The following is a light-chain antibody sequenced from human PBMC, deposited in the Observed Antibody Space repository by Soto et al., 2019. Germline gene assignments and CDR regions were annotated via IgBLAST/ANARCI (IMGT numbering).Light chain of an antibody. Sequence: DIQMTQSPSTLSASVGDRVTITCRAGQSISDWLAWYQQKPGKAPKFLIYKASNLESGVPSRFSGSGSGTEFTLTISSVQPDDFATYYCQYYDSYSWTFGQGTKVEIK. CDR1: QSISDW. J-gene: IGKJ1*01. CDR2: KAS. CDR3: QYYDSYSWT. V-gene: IGKV1-5*03.